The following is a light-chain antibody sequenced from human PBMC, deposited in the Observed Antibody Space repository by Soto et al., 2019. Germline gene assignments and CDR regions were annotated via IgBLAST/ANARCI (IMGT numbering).Light chain of an antibody. CDR2: GAS. CDR3: QQYGSSPPIT. Sequence: EIVLTQSPGTLSLSPGERATLSCRASQSVSSSLAWYQQKPGQAPRLLIYGASSRATAIPDRFSGSGSGTDFTLTISRLEPEDFAGYYCQQYGSSPPITFGQGTRLEIK. J-gene: IGKJ5*01. CDR1: QSVSSS. V-gene: IGKV3-20*01.